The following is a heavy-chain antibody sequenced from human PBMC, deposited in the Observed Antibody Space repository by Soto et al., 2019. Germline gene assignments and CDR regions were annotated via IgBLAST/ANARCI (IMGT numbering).Heavy chain of an antibody. Sequence: QVQLVQSGAEVKKPGSSVKVSCKASGGTFSSYAISWVRQAPGQGLEWMGGIIPIFGTANYAQKFQGRVTITADESTRTAYMELSSLRSEDTAVYYCARGHIVVVVAASYYYGMDVWGQGTTVTVSS. D-gene: IGHD2-15*01. V-gene: IGHV1-69*01. J-gene: IGHJ6*02. CDR2: IIPIFGTA. CDR1: GGTFSSYA. CDR3: ARGHIVVVVAASYYYGMDV.